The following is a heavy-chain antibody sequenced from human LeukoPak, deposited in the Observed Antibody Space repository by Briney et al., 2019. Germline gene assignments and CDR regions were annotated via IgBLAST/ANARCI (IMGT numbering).Heavy chain of an antibody. D-gene: IGHD3-22*01. CDR2: ISSSSSTI. CDR3: ARDRYYYDSSGYRAFDI. CDR1: GFTFSSYS. Sequence: GGSLRLSCAASGFTFSSYSMTWVRQAPGKGLEWVSYISSSSSTIYYADSVKGRFTISRDNAKNSLYLQMNSLRDEDTAVYYCARDRYYYDSSGYRAFDIWGQGTMVTVSS. J-gene: IGHJ3*02. V-gene: IGHV3-48*02.